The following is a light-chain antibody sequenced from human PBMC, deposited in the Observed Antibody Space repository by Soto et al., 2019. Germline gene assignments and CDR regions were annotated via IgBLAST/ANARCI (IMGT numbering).Light chain of an antibody. CDR3: KQYGGSPRT. V-gene: IGKV3-20*01. CDR1: QSVRSN. J-gene: IGKJ1*01. CDR2: GAS. Sequence: PGERVTLSCRASQSVRSNLAWYQQKPGQAPRLLIYGASTRATGLPARFSGSGSGTDFTLTIRRLEPEDFAVYYCKQYGGSPRTFGQGTKVDIK.